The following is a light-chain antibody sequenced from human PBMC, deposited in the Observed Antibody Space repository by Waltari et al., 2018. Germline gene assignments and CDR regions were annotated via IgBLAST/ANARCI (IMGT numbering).Light chain of an antibody. CDR3: QHHFRLPAT. CDR1: QNIGHY. CDR2: ASS. Sequence: IVLTQSPGPLSWSPGGRATLSCRASQNIGHYLAWYQQKPGQAPRLLIYASSTRAAGIPDRFSGSGSGADFSLTITRLEPDDFAVYYCQHHFRLPATFGQGTKV. V-gene: IGKV3-20*01. J-gene: IGKJ1*01.